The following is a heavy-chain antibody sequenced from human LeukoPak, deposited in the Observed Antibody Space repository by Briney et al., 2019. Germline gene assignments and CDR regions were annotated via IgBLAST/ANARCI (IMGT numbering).Heavy chain of an antibody. J-gene: IGHJ4*02. CDR3: AKETPGIAAAGYDY. CDR2: RYDGSNK. Sequence: RYDGSNKDYADSVKGRFTISGDNSKSTLYLQMNSLRVEDTAIYYCAKETPGIAAAGYDYWGQGTLVTVSS. V-gene: IGHV3-30*02. D-gene: IGHD6-13*01.